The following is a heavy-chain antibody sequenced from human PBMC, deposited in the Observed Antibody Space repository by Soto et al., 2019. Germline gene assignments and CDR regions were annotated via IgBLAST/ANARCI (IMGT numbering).Heavy chain of an antibody. Sequence: ASVKVSCKASGYTFTSYGISWVRQAPGQGLERMGWISAYNGNTNYAQKLQGRVTMTTDTSTSTAYMELRSLRSDDTAVYYCARGITIFGVVLDAFDIWGQGTMVTVSS. D-gene: IGHD3-3*01. V-gene: IGHV1-18*01. CDR1: GYTFTSYG. CDR2: ISAYNGNT. CDR3: ARGITIFGVVLDAFDI. J-gene: IGHJ3*02.